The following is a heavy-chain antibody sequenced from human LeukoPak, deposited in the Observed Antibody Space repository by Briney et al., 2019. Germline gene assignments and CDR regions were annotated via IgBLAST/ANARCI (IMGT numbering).Heavy chain of an antibody. CDR1: GGSISGDY. V-gene: IGHV4-59*08. CDR3: ARPGDGSSWYVPPWVAPIDY. Sequence: SETLSLTCTVSGGSISGDYWTWIRQPPGKGLDWIGYVYYTGSTNYNPSFKSRVTMSVDRSKNHFSLKLNSVTAADTAVYYCARPGDGSSWYVPPWVAPIDYWGQGTLVTVSS. CDR2: VYYTGST. J-gene: IGHJ4*02. D-gene: IGHD6-13*01.